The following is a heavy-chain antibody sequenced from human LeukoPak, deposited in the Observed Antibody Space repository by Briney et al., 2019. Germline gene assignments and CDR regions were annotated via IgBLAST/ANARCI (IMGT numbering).Heavy chain of an antibody. Sequence: PSQTLSLTCTVSGGSISSGGYYWSWIPRPPRKGLEWIGYSYYSGITYYNPSLKSRVTVSVDTSKTQFSLKLNSVTAADTAVYYCARFGTCSGGSCYSRGAFDIWGQGTMVTVSS. CDR3: ARFGTCSGGSCYSRGAFDI. D-gene: IGHD2-15*01. V-gene: IGHV4-30-4*01. CDR1: GGSISSGGYY. CDR2: SYYSGIT. J-gene: IGHJ3*02.